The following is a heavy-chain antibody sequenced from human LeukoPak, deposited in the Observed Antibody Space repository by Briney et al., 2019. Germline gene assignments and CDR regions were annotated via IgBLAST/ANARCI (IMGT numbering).Heavy chain of an antibody. D-gene: IGHD3-10*01. CDR2: ISGSGGNT. CDR1: GFTFSSLA. V-gene: IGHV3-23*01. J-gene: IGHJ4*02. CDR3: ARADPTSGASIDY. Sequence: GGSLRLSCAASGFTFSSLAMSWVRQAPGKGLEWVSGISGSGGNTYYADSVKGRFTISRDNAKNTLYLQMNSLRAEDTAVYYCARADPTSGASIDYWGQGTLVTVSS.